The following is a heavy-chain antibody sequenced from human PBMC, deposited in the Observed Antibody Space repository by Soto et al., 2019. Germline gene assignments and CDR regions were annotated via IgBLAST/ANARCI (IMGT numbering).Heavy chain of an antibody. V-gene: IGHV4-4*07. CDR3: ARESGDNWDYEAY. D-gene: IGHD1-7*01. J-gene: IGHJ4*02. Sequence: QVQLQESGPGLVKPLETLSLTCTVSGDSISSYHWSWIRQSAGKGLEWIGRINPRGNTHYNPSLKSRVTVSIDTSKNQFFLTVSSVTAADSAVYYCARESGDNWDYEAYWGQGTPVTVSS. CDR2: INPRGNT. CDR1: GDSISSYH.